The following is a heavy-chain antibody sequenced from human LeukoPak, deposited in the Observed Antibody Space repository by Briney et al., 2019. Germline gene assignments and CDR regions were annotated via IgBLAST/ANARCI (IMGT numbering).Heavy chain of an antibody. CDR3: AKGLYDYALDV. CDR2: IGARDGRT. Sequence: GGSLRLSCVASGYTFSPYWMSWVRQTPGKGLDWVALIGARDGRTYYADPVKGRFTISRDNFKNTLYLQMNSLRAEDTAIYYCAKGLYDYALDVWGQGTAVTVSS. V-gene: IGHV3-23*01. J-gene: IGHJ6*02. CDR1: GYTFSPYW.